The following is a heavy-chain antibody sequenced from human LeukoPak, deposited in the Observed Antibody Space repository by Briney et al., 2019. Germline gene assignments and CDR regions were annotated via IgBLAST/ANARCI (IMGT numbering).Heavy chain of an antibody. CDR3: ARVWAAVAGRGAFDI. Sequence: PGGSLRLSCAASGFTFSSYWMSWVRQAPGKGLEWVANIKQDGSEKYYVDSVKGRFTISRDNAKNSLYLQMNSLRAEDTAVYYCARVWAAVAGRGAFDIWGQGTMVTVSS. D-gene: IGHD6-19*01. CDR2: IKQDGSEK. J-gene: IGHJ3*02. CDR1: GFTFSSYW. V-gene: IGHV3-7*01.